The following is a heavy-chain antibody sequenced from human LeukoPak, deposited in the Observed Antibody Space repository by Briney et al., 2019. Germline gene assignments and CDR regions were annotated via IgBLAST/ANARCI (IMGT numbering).Heavy chain of an antibody. J-gene: IGHJ4*02. V-gene: IGHV3-21*01. CDR1: GFTFSSYS. CDR3: ARDKGMVRGVIGY. Sequence: PGWSLRLSCAASGFTFSSYSMNWVRQAPGKGVEWVSWISSSSSYIYYADSVKGRFTISRDNAKNSLYLQMNSLRAEDTAVYYRARDKGMVRGVIGYWGQGTLVTVSS. CDR2: ISSSSSYI. D-gene: IGHD3-10*01.